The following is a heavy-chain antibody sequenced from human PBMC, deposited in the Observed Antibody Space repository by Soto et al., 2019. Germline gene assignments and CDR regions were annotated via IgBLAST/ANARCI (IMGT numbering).Heavy chain of an antibody. CDR3: ARDGDGRMTTNPYYYHGLDV. D-gene: IGHD4-4*01. Sequence: SETLSLTCTVSGGSISNAAYSWSWIRQPPGKGLEWICYVFYTGRANYTASLKSRVSISLDTSNYQFSLKLSSVTAADTAVYYCARDGDGRMTTNPYYYHGLDVWGPGTTVTVSS. CDR2: VFYTGRA. CDR1: GGSISNAAYS. V-gene: IGHV4-61*08. J-gene: IGHJ6*02.